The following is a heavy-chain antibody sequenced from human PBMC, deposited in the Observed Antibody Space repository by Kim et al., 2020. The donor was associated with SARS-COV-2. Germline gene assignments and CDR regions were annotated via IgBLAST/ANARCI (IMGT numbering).Heavy chain of an antibody. D-gene: IGHD2-8*01. CDR3: ARDDLMGKPGQFDH. J-gene: IGHJ5*02. CDR1: GFIFSNFG. Sequence: GGSLRLSCAASGFIFSNFGMHWFLQAPGAGPPWVAFIGMDGKNISDADPEKGRCTIPRDHAKNTLSLQMNSLRVDDTAVYYCARDDLMGKPGQFDHWGQGTLVLVSS. CDR2: IGMDGKNI. V-gene: IGHV3-30*02.